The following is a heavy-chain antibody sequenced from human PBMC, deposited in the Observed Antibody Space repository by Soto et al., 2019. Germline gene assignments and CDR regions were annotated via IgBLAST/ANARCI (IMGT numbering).Heavy chain of an antibody. J-gene: IGHJ4*02. V-gene: IGHV3-33*01. CDR1: GFTFSSYG. Sequence: GGSLSLSCAASGFTFSSYGMHWVRQAPGKGLEWVAVIWYDGSNKYYADSVKGRFTISRDNSKNTLYLQMNSLRAEDTAVYYCARDHGSGPRILLYFDYWGQGTLVTVSS. CDR2: IWYDGSNK. CDR3: ARDHGSGPRILLYFDY. D-gene: IGHD6-19*01.